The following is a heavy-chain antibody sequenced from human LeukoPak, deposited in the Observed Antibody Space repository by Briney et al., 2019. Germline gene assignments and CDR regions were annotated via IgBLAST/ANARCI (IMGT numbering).Heavy chain of an antibody. CDR2: ISSDGSTT. V-gene: IGHV3-74*01. Sequence: SGGSLRLSCAASGFTFSGHWMHWVRQAPGKGLVWVSGISSDGSTTNYADSVKGRFTISRDNARNTLYLQMSSLSAEDTAVYYCATCRDEFADYGFTSWGQGFLVTVSS. CDR1: GFTFSGHW. D-gene: IGHD4-17*01. CDR3: ATCRDEFADYGFTS. J-gene: IGHJ5*02.